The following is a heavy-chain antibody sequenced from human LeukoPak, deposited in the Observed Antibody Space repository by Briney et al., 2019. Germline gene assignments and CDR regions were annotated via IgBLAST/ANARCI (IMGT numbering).Heavy chain of an antibody. J-gene: IGHJ4*02. D-gene: IGHD3-22*01. Sequence: SVKVSCKASGGTFSSYAISWVRQAPGQGLEWMGGIIPIFGTANYAQKFQGRVTITTDESTSTAYMELSSLRSEDTAVYYCARLSSHYDSSPNPYYFDYWGQGTLVTVSS. CDR3: ARLSSHYDSSPNPYYFDY. CDR1: GGTFSSYA. V-gene: IGHV1-69*05. CDR2: IIPIFGTA.